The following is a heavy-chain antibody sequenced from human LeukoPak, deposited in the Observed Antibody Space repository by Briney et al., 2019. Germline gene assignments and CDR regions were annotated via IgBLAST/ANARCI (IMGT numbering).Heavy chain of an antibody. D-gene: IGHD5-12*01. V-gene: IGHV3-21*01. CDR1: GFTFSTFS. J-gene: IGHJ2*01. CDR3: ARRVATDWYFDL. CDR2: ISGRSNYI. Sequence: GGSLRLSCAASGFTFSTFSMNWVRQAPGKGLEWVSSISGRSNYIFYADSVKGRFTISRDNAKNSLSLQMNSLRAEDTAVYYCARRVATDWYFDLWGRGTLVTVSS.